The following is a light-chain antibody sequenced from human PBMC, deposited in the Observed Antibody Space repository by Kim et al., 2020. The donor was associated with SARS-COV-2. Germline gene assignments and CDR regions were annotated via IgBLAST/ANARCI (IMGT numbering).Light chain of an antibody. CDR3: SSYTSSSTLV. CDR1: SSDVGGYND. V-gene: IGLV2-14*03. J-gene: IGLJ2*01. Sequence: QSALTQPASVSGSPGQSITISCTGTSSDVGGYNDVSWYQQYPGKAPTLMISDVSNPLSGVSNRFSGSKSGNKASLTISGLQAEDEADYYCSSYTSSSTLVVGGGTQLTVL. CDR2: DVS.